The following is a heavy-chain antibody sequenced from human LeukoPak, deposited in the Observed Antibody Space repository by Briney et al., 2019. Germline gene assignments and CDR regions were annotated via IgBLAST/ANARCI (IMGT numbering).Heavy chain of an antibody. V-gene: IGHV2-5*02. J-gene: IGHJ5*02. Sequence: ESGPTLVNPTQTLTLTCTFSGFSLTTSAVAVGWIRQPPGQALEWLALIYSDDDKRYNPSLKSRLSIRKDTSKNQVVLTMTNMDPVDKATYFCAHRGKYLTRFDPWGQGTLVIVSS. D-gene: IGHD2/OR15-2a*01. CDR2: IYSDDDK. CDR1: GFSLTTSAVA. CDR3: AHRGKYLTRFDP.